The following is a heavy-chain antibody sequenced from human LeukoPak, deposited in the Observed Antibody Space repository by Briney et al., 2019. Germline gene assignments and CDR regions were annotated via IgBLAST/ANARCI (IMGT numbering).Heavy chain of an antibody. D-gene: IGHD6-13*01. Sequence: GGSLRLSCAASGFTFSSYSMNWVRQAPGKGLEWVSYIRSSGSTIYYVDSVKGRFTISRDNAKNSLYLQMNSLRAEDTAVYYCARGKISSSNLFDPWGQGTLLTVPS. J-gene: IGHJ5*02. CDR1: GFTFSSYS. V-gene: IGHV3-48*04. CDR3: ARGKISSSNLFDP. CDR2: IRSSGSTI.